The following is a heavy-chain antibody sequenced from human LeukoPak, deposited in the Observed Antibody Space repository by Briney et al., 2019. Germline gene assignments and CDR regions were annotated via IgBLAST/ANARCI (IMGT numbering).Heavy chain of an antibody. CDR2: ISGDKGNT. Sequence: GASVTVSCKAFGCTFTNYGITWVRQAPGQGLEWLGWISGDKGNTNYAQEVQGRVTMTTDTSTSTAYMELRSLRPDDTAVYFCARGDWEPSWYWGQGTLVTVSS. D-gene: IGHD1-26*01. CDR3: ARGDWEPSWY. V-gene: IGHV1-18*01. J-gene: IGHJ4*02. CDR1: GCTFTNYG.